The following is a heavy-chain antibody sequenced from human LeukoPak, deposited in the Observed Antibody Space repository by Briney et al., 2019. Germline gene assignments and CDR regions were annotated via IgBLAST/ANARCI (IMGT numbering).Heavy chain of an antibody. Sequence: GGSLRLSCAASGFTVSSNYMSWVRQAPGKGLEWVSVIYSGGSTYYADSVKGRFTISRDNSKSTLSLQINSLRPEDTAVYYCARDPHFHYWGQGTLVTVSS. V-gene: IGHV3-53*05. J-gene: IGHJ4*02. CDR3: ARDPHFHY. CDR2: IYSGGST. CDR1: GFTVSSNY.